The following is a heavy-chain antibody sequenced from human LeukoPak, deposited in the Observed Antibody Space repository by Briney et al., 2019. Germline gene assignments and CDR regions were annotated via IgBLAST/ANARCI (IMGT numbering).Heavy chain of an antibody. Sequence: GGALRHSCAASGFAFISFAMTWVPHGPGKGLGWGSPIFRSGDTTYYTDSVKGRFTVSRDNSKNSLYLQMNSPRAEDTAVYYCAKDAVAPGSSGDFFDYWGLGTLVTVSS. CDR1: GFAFISFA. J-gene: IGHJ4*02. CDR3: AKDAVAPGSSGDFFDY. CDR2: IFRSGDTT. V-gene: IGHV3-23*01. D-gene: IGHD3-10*01.